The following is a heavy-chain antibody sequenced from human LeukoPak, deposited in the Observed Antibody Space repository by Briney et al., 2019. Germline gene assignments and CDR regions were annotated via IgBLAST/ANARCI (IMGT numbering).Heavy chain of an antibody. CDR3: ARDRAQQLVRTVTYYYYYMDV. D-gene: IGHD6-13*01. J-gene: IGHJ6*03. CDR2: INPNSGGT. V-gene: IGHV1-2*02. CDR1: GYTFTGYY. Sequence: GASVKVSCKASGYTFTGYYMHWVRQAPGQGLEWMGWINPNSGGTNYAQKFQGRVTMTRDTSISTAYMELSRLRSDDTAVYYCARDRAQQLVRTVTYYYYYMDVWGKGTTVTISS.